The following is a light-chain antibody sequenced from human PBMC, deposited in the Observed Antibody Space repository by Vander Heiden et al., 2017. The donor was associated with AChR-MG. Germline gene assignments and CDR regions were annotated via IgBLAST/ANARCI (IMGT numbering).Light chain of an antibody. CDR3: CSYAGSYTWV. J-gene: IGLJ3*02. CDR2: AVS. Sequence: QSALTQPRSVSGSPGQSITIPCTGTSSDVGGYNYVSRYQHPPGTAPQLMTYAVSKRPSGVPDRFSGSKSGNAASLTISGLQAEDEADYYCCSYAGSYTWVFGGGTKLTVL. CDR1: SSDVGGYNY. V-gene: IGLV2-11*01.